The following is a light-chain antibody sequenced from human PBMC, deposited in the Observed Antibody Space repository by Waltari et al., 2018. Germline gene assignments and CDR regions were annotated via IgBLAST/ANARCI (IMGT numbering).Light chain of an antibody. V-gene: IGLV3-21*04. J-gene: IGLJ2*01. CDR2: SDS. Sequence: SYVLTQPPSVSVAPGKTARIPCAGDNIAGESVHWYQQKPGQAPVVVSNSDSGRPSGIPERISGSKSGITATLTIGRVEAGDEADYYCQVWDTISDHVLFGGGTKLTVL. CDR1: NIAGES. CDR3: QVWDTISDHVL.